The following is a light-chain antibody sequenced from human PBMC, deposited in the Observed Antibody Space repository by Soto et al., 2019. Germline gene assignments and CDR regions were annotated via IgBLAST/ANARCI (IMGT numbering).Light chain of an antibody. CDR1: QSVTNY. CDR2: DAS. Sequence: EIVLTQSPATLSLSPGERATLSCRASQSVTNYLAWYQQKPGQAPRLLIYDASNRATGIPARFSGSGSGTDFTLTISSLEPEDFALYFCHQRSTLLTFGGGTKVAIK. J-gene: IGKJ4*01. V-gene: IGKV3-11*01. CDR3: HQRSTLLT.